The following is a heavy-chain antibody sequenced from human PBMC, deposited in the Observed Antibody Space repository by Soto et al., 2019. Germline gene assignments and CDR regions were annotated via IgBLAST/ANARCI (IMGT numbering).Heavy chain of an antibody. J-gene: IGHJ6*03. CDR1: GGSISSYY. Sequence: TSETLSLTCTVSGGSISSYYWSWIRQPPAKGLEWIGYIYYSGSTNYNPSLKSRVTISVDTSKNQFSLKLSSVTAADTAVYYCARLGYYDFWSGYLNPTSSYYYYYMDVWGKGTTVTVSS. CDR2: IYYSGST. V-gene: IGHV4-59*08. CDR3: ARLGYYDFWSGYLNPTSSYYYYYMDV. D-gene: IGHD3-3*01.